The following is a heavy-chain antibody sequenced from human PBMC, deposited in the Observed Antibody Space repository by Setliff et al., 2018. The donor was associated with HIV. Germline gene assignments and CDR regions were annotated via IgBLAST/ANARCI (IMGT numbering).Heavy chain of an antibody. CDR3: ARGTGSGSYRYFDF. D-gene: IGHD1-26*01. V-gene: IGHV4-61*09. J-gene: IGHJ4*02. CDR2: IYTSGST. CDR1: GGPISSGSYY. Sequence: KPSETLSLTCTLSGGPISSGSYYWSWIRQPAGKGLEWIWHIYTSGSTNYNPSLKSRVTISVDTSKNQFSLTLSSVTAADTAVYYCARGTGSGSYRYFDFWGQGTLVTVSS.